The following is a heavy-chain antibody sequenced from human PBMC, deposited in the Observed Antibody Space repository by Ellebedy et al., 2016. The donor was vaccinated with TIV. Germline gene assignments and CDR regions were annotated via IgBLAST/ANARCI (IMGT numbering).Heavy chain of an antibody. D-gene: IGHD3-22*01. Sequence: PGGSLRLSCAASGFTFSSYAMHWVRQAPGKGLEWVAVIWYDGSNKYYADSVKGRFTIYRDNAKNSLYLQMNSLRAEDTAVYYCAKGGDTMTVPLQIDYWGQGTLVTVSS. CDR2: IWYDGSNK. J-gene: IGHJ4*02. CDR3: AKGGDTMTVPLQIDY. V-gene: IGHV3-33*03. CDR1: GFTFSSYA.